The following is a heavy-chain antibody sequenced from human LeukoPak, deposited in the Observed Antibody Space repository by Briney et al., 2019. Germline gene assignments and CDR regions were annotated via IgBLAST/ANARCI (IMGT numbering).Heavy chain of an antibody. CDR2: INHSGST. V-gene: IGHV4-34*01. CDR1: GGSFSGYY. D-gene: IGHD3-10*01. Sequence: SETLSLTCAVYGGSFSGYYWSWIRQPPGKGLEWIGEINHSGSTNYNPSLKSRVTISVDTSKNQFSLKLSSVTAADTAVYYCARGITIVRGVISYYYYGMDVWGQGTTVTVSS. CDR3: ARGITIVRGVISYYYYGMDV. J-gene: IGHJ6*02.